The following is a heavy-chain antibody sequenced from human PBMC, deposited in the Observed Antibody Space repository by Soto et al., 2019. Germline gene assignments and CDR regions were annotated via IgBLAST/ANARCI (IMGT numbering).Heavy chain of an antibody. CDR3: TRPRGSGYSPFDI. V-gene: IGHV3-73*02. J-gene: IGHJ3*02. Sequence: EVQLVESGGGLVQPGGSLKLSCAASGFTFSGSAMHWVRQASGKGLEWVGRIRSKGNSYATAYAASGKGRFTISRDDSKNTAYLQMNSLKTEDTAVYYCTRPRGSGYSPFDIWGQGTMVTVSS. D-gene: IGHD5-18*01. CDR2: IRSKGNSYAT. CDR1: GFTFSGSA.